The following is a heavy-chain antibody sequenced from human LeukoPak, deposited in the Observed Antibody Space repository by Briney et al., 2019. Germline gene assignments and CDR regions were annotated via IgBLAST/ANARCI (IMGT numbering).Heavy chain of an antibody. CDR3: ARGHPFIVVVPAAIGGYWFDP. D-gene: IGHD2-2*02. J-gene: IGHJ5*02. Sequence: SQTLSLTCAISGDSVSSNSAAWNWIGQSPSRGLEWLGRTYYRSKWYNDYAVSVKSRITINPDTSKNQFSLQLNSVTPEDTAVYYCARGHPFIVVVPAAIGGYWFDPWGQGTLVTVSS. CDR2: TYYRSKWYN. CDR1: GDSVSSNSAA. V-gene: IGHV6-1*01.